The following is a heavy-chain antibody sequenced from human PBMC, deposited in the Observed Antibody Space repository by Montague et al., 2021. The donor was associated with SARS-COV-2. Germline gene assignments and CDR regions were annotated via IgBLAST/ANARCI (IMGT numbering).Heavy chain of an antibody. CDR1: GFTFSKYE. Sequence: SLRLSCAASGFTFSKYEMNWVRQAPGKGLEWVSYISGSGTDIYYADSVKGRFTISRDNAMTSLYLRMNSLRVEDTAVYYRARVITPRDRNGSGSYGDVVFDIWGQGTKLIVSS. D-gene: IGHD3-10*01. CDR3: ARVITPRDRNGSGSYGDVVFDI. V-gene: IGHV3-48*03. J-gene: IGHJ3*02. CDR2: ISGSGTDI.